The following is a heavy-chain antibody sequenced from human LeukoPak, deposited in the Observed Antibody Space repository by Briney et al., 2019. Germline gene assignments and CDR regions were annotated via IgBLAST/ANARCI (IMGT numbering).Heavy chain of an antibody. CDR2: IRSKAYGGTT. CDR3: TRSAGYSSGWYHDY. CDR1: GFTFGDYA. J-gene: IGHJ4*02. V-gene: IGHV3-49*04. D-gene: IGHD6-19*01. Sequence: GGSLRLSCTASGFTFGDYAMSWVRQAPGKGLEWVGFIRSKAYGGTTEYAASVKSRFTISRDDSKSIAYLQMNSLKTEDTAVYYCTRSAGYSSGWYHDYWGQGTLVNVSS.